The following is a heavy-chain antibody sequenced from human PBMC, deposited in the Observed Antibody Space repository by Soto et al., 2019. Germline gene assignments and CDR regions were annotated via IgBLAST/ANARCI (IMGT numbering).Heavy chain of an antibody. CDR1: GGSISYDHYH. CDR3: AREDDGGDRDYYGLDV. Sequence: QVQLQESGPGLVRPSQTLSLTCTVSGGSISYDHYHWTWIRQPPGKGLEWIGYIHYSGSVFYNPSLQSRLSMSVNTSKNLCSLKLSSVTAADTAVYFCAREDDGGDRDYYGLDVWGQGTTVTVSS. CDR2: IHYSGSV. J-gene: IGHJ6*02. D-gene: IGHD2-21*02. V-gene: IGHV4-30-4*01.